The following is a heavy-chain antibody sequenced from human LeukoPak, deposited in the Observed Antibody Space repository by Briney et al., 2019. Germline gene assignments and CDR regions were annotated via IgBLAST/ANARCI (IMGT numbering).Heavy chain of an antibody. J-gene: IGHJ4*02. V-gene: IGHV3-30*18. Sequence: GGSLRLSCAASGFTFSRYGMHWVRQAPGKGLEWLAVISYDGSDEYYADFVKGRFTISRDNSKNTLYLQMNSLRTENTAVYYCANGHSHLAHWGRGTRVPVSS. CDR3: ANGHSHLAH. CDR1: GFTFSRYG. CDR2: ISYDGSDE.